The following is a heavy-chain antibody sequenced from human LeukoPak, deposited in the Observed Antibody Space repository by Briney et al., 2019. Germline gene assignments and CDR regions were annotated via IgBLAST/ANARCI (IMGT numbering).Heavy chain of an antibody. CDR2: IYHSGST. Sequence: SQTLSLTCAVSGGSISSGGYSWSWIRQPPGKGLEWIGYIYHSGSTYYNPFLKSRVTISVDRSKNQFSLKLSSVTAADTAVYYCASTGYCSSTSCYLYSYYGMDVWGKGTTVTVSS. CDR1: GGSISSGGYS. V-gene: IGHV4-30-2*01. J-gene: IGHJ6*04. D-gene: IGHD2-2*01. CDR3: ASTGYCSSTSCYLYSYYGMDV.